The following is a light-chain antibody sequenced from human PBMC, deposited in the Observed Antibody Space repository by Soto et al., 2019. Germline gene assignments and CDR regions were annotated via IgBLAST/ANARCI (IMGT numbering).Light chain of an antibody. CDR1: QSISIW. J-gene: IGKJ1*01. Sequence: DIQMTPSPSTLSASVLYRVTITFRASQSISIWLAWYQQKPGKAPKILIYKASSLESGVPSRFSGSGSGTEFTLTISSLQPEDFATYYCQKYDSAPRKFGQGTKVDIK. CDR3: QKYDSAPRK. CDR2: KAS. V-gene: IGKV1-5*03.